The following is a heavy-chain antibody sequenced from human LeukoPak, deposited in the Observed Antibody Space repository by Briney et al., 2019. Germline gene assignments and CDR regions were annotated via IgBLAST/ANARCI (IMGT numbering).Heavy chain of an antibody. CDR3: AREEVYYDVLTGYFTPNHFNY. D-gene: IGHD3-9*01. V-gene: IGHV4-59*01. CDR2: IPYSGNT. CDR1: GDSLGSNY. Sequence: SETLSLTCTVSGDSLGSNYWSWIRQPPGKGLEWIGYIPYSGNTNYNPSLKSRVAISADTSKNQFSLNLRSVTAADTAVYYCAREEVYYDVLTGYFTPNHFNYWGQGTLVTVSS. J-gene: IGHJ4*02.